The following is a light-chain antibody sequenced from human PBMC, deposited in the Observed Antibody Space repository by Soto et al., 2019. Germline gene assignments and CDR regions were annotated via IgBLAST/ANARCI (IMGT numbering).Light chain of an antibody. Sequence: EIVLTQSPGTLSLSPGERATLSCRASQSVRTSLAWYQHKPGQAPRLVIYDASLRANGVPARFGGSGSGTDFTLAIRRLEPEDFAVYYCHQFGYSPRTFGQGTKVDIK. CDR2: DAS. CDR3: HQFGYSPRT. J-gene: IGKJ1*01. V-gene: IGKV3-11*01. CDR1: QSVRTS.